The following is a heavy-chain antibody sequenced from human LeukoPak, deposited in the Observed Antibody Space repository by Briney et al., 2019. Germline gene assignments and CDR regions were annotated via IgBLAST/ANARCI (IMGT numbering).Heavy chain of an antibody. V-gene: IGHV3-74*01. Sequence: GGSLRLSCAASGFTFSTSWMHWVRQAPGKGLVWVSLISSDGSTIIYADSVKGRFTISRDNAKSTLYLQMSSLRAEDTAVYYCARRSASGSYYFFDYWGQGTLVTVSS. CDR3: ARRSASGSYYFFDY. CDR1: GFTFSTSW. D-gene: IGHD3-10*01. J-gene: IGHJ4*02. CDR2: ISSDGSTI.